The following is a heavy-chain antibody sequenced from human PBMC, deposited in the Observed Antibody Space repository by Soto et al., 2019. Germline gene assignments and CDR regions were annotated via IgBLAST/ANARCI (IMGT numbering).Heavy chain of an antibody. D-gene: IGHD1-1*01. Sequence: GGSLRLSCAASGFTFANSVMTWVRQAPGKGLEWVSGISHTDTTYYADSVKGRFTISRDKSTSTLYLQMNSLTADDTALYYCAKKDRTGATSWIDAWGQGTLVTVSS. CDR1: GFTFANSV. CDR2: ISHTDTT. J-gene: IGHJ5*02. CDR3: AKKDRTGATSWIDA. V-gene: IGHV3-23*01.